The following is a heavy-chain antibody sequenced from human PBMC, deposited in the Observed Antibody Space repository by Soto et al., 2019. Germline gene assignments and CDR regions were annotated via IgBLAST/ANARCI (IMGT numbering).Heavy chain of an antibody. J-gene: IGHJ5*02. V-gene: IGHV1-69*13. CDR2: IIPIFGTA. D-gene: IGHD2-15*01. CDR3: ARVESGGRIARATRFDP. CDR1: GGTFSSYA. Sequence: ASVKVSCKASGGTFSSYAISWVRQAPGQGLEWMGGIIPIFGTANYAQKFQGRVTITADESTSTAYMELSSLRSEDTAVYYCARVESGGRIARATRFDPWGQGTLVTVSS.